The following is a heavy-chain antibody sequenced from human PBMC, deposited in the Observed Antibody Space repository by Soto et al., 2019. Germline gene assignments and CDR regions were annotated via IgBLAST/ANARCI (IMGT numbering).Heavy chain of an antibody. Sequence: PSETRSLTCTVSGGSVTSAEDYWTWIRQSPGKGLQWIGYISNSGSTRYNPSLKTRLSMSVDRSKNQFTLRLTSVTAADTAVYFCATESGSTYGYFDHWGQGTQVTVSS. J-gene: IGHJ4*02. CDR1: GGSVTSAEDY. CDR2: ISNSGST. CDR3: ATESGSTYGYFDH. V-gene: IGHV4-30-4*01. D-gene: IGHD5-18*01.